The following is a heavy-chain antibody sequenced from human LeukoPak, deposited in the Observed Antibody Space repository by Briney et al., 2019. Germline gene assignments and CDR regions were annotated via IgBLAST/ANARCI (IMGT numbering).Heavy chain of an antibody. J-gene: IGHJ4*02. CDR2: IKEDGSEK. CDR1: GFTLSSYW. CDR3: ARGYYDSSGYYYFDY. V-gene: IGHV3-7*03. Sequence: GGSLRLSCAASGFTLSSYWMSWVRQAPGKGLEWVANIKEDGSEKYYVDSVKGRFTISRDNAKNSLYLQMNSLRAEDTAVYYCARGYYDSSGYYYFDYWGQGTLVTVSS. D-gene: IGHD3-22*01.